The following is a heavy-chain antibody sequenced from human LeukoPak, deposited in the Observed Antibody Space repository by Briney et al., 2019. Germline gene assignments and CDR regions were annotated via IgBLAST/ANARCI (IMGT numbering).Heavy chain of an antibody. Sequence: SGPTLVNPTQTLTLTCTFSGFSLSTSGVGVGWIRQPPGKALEWLARIDWDDDKYYSTSLKTRLTISKDTSKNQVVLTMTNMDPVDTATYYCARTPPRNRRTYYYYMDVWGKGTTVTVSS. CDR1: GFSLSTSGVG. D-gene: IGHD1-14*01. CDR2: IDWDDDK. CDR3: ARTPPRNRRTYYYYMDV. J-gene: IGHJ6*03. V-gene: IGHV2-70*11.